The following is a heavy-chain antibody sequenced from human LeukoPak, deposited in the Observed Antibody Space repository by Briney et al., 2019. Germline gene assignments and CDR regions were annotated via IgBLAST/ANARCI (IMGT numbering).Heavy chain of an antibody. D-gene: IGHD6-6*01. J-gene: IGHJ5*02. V-gene: IGHV4-4*02. Sequence: SETLSLTCAVSGGSISSSNWWSWVRQPPGKGLEWIGEIYHSGSTNYNPSLKSRVTISVDTSKNQFSLKLSSVTAADTAVYYCARRWHSSSSSRKPQNWFDPWGQGTLVTVSS. CDR3: ARRWHSSSSSRKPQNWFDP. CDR1: GGSISSSNW. CDR2: IYHSGST.